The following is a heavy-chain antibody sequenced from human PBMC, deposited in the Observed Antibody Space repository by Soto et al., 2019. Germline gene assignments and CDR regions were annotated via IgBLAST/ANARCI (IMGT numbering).Heavy chain of an antibody. Sequence: SETLSLTCTVSGGSISNYYWSWIRQPPGKGLEWIGYIYYSGSTNYNPSLKSRVNISVDTSKNQFSMKLNSVTAADTAVYYCARVNYGNYYYYYGMDVWGQGTTVTVS. D-gene: IGHD4-17*01. CDR3: ARVNYGNYYYYYGMDV. CDR2: IYYSGST. CDR1: GGSISNYY. J-gene: IGHJ6*01. V-gene: IGHV4-59*01.